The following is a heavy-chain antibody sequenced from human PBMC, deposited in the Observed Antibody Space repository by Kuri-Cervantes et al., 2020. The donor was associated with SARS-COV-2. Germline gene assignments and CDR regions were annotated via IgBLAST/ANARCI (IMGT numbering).Heavy chain of an antibody. D-gene: IGHD1-1*01. CDR1: GGSISSSSYY. CDR2: IYYSGST. Sequence: SETLSLTCTVSGGSISSSSYYWGWIRQPPGKGLEWIGTIYYSGSTDYNPSLKSRVTISVDTSKNQFSLKLRSVTATDTAVYYCARLFSPWSVVGDYWGQGTLVTVSS. V-gene: IGHV4-39*01. CDR3: ARLFSPWSVVGDY. J-gene: IGHJ4*02.